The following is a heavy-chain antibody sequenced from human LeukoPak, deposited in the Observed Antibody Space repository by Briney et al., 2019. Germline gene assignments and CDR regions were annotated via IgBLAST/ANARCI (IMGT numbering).Heavy chain of an antibody. CDR2: ISSNGGST. CDR1: GFTFSSYA. Sequence: GGSLRLSCAASGFTFSSYAMHWVRQAPGKGLEYVSAISSNGGSTSYADSVKGRFTISRDNSKNTLYLQMGSLRGEDMAVYYCVRDLALGGMDVWGQGTTVTVSS. V-gene: IGHV3-64*02. J-gene: IGHJ6*02. CDR3: VRDLALGGMDV.